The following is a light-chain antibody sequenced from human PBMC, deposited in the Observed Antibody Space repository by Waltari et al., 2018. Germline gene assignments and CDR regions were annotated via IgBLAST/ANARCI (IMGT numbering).Light chain of an antibody. J-gene: IGKJ1*01. Sequence: EIVLTQSPGTLSLSPGERATLSCRASQSVSSSYLAWYQQKPGQAPRVLIHGASNRATGSPDRFSGSGSGTDFTLTISRLEPEDFAVYYCKQYGSSPWTFGQGTKVEIK. CDR2: GAS. V-gene: IGKV3-20*01. CDR3: KQYGSSPWT. CDR1: QSVSSSY.